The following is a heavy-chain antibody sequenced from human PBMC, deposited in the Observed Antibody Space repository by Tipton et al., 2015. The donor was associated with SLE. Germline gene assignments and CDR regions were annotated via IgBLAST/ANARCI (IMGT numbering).Heavy chain of an antibody. D-gene: IGHD6-19*01. CDR3: ARGGGSGWSHFDY. J-gene: IGHJ4*02. CDR2: IYYSGST. Sequence: LRLSCAVYGGSFSGYYWSWIRQPPGKGLEWIGYIYYSGSTNYNPSLKSRVTISVDTSKNQFSLKLSSVTAADTAVYYCARGGGSGWSHFDYWGQGTLVTVSS. CDR1: GGSFSGYY. V-gene: IGHV4-59*01.